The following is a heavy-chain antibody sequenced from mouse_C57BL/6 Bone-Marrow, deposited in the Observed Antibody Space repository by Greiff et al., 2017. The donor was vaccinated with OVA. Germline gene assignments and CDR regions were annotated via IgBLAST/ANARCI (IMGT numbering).Heavy chain of an antibody. CDR3: KRGYSNYYAIDY. V-gene: IGHV1-15*01. D-gene: IGHD2-5*01. Sequence: QVQLQQSGAELVRPGASVTLSCKASGYTFTDYEMHWVKQTPVHGLEWIGALDPETGGTAYNQKFKGKAILTADKSSSTAYMELRSLTSEDSAVYYCKRGYSNYYAIDYWGQGTAVTVSS. J-gene: IGHJ4*01. CDR1: GYTFTDYE. CDR2: LDPETGGT.